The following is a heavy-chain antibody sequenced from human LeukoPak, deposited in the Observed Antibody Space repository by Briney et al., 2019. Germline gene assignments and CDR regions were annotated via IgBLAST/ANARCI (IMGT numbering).Heavy chain of an antibody. CDR3: ARDPHSLDY. V-gene: IGHV3-48*01. CDR2: IAYTNTI. CDR1: GFSFSSYS. J-gene: IGHJ4*02. Sequence: PGGSLRLSCTASGFSFSSYSMNWVRQAPGKGLEWVAYIAYTNTIHYADSVRGRFATSRDNARNSLYLQLNSLRAEDTAVYYCARDPHSLDYWGQGTRVTVSS.